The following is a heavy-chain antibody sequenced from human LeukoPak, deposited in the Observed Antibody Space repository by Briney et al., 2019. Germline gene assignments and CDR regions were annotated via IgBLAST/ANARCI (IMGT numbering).Heavy chain of an antibody. V-gene: IGHV3-53*01. CDR2: IYSGGST. J-gene: IGHJ4*02. Sequence: GGSLRLSCAASGFTVSSNYMSWVRQAPGKGLEWVSVIYSGGSTYYADSVKGRFTISRDNSKNTLYLQMNSLRAEDTAVYYCARDGPSRYNWNDNNYWGQGTLVTVSS. CDR3: ARDGPSRYNWNDNNY. D-gene: IGHD1-20*01. CDR1: GFTVSSNY.